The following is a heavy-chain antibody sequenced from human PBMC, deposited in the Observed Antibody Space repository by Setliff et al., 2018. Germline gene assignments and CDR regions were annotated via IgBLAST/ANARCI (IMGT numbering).Heavy chain of an antibody. CDR1: GGSISSSSYY. Sequence: SETLSLTCTVSGGSISSSSYYWGWIRQPPGKGLEWIGSIYYSGSTYYNPSLKSRVTISVDTSKNQFSLKLSSVTAADTAVYYCASVDIVLMVYALWGQGTQVTVSS. J-gene: IGHJ4*02. CDR2: IYYSGST. V-gene: IGHV4-39*07. CDR3: ASVDIVLMVYAL. D-gene: IGHD2-8*01.